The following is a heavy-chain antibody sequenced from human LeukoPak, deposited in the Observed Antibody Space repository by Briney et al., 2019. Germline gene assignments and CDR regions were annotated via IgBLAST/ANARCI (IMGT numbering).Heavy chain of an antibody. D-gene: IGHD2-8*02. CDR2: IYAGGYT. CDR1: GFTVGNNY. J-gene: IGHJ4*02. Sequence: GGSLRLSCAASGFTVGNNYMSWVRQAPGKGLEWVSIIYAGGYTYSADSVKDRFTISRDNSKNTLYLQMNSLTAEDTAVYYCARNGPGGYYFDFWGQGTLVTVSS. V-gene: IGHV3-66*01. CDR3: ARNGPGGYYFDF.